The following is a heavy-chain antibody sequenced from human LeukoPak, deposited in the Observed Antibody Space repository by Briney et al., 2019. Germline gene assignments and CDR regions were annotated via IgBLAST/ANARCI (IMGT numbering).Heavy chain of an antibody. J-gene: IGHJ3*02. CDR1: GFTFSREW. Sequence: GGSQRLSCAASGFTFSREWMSWVRQAPGKGLEWVANIKEDGSEKYYVDSVKGRFTISRDNAKNSLYLQMTSLSAEDTALYYCSGGGAFDMWGQGTMVTVSS. CDR2: IKEDGSEK. CDR3: SGGGAFDM. D-gene: IGHD6-25*01. V-gene: IGHV3-7*01.